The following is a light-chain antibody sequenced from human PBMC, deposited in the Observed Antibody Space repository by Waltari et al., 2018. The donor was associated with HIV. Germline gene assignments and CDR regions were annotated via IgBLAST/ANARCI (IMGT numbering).Light chain of an antibody. J-gene: IGLJ2*01. CDR2: NNF. CDR3: AAWDDSLNGVV. Sequence: QSVLTQPPSASGTPGQRVTISCSGSSSNIGSNTVNWYQQLPGTAPKLLIYNNFQRPYAGPARFSGPKSGSSASLAISGLQSEDEADYYCAAWDDSLNGVVFGGGTKLTVL. V-gene: IGLV1-44*01. CDR1: SSNIGSNT.